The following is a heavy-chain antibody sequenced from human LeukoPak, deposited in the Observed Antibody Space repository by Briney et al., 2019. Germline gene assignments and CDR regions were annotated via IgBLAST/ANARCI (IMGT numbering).Heavy chain of an antibody. CDR2: IYYSGST. D-gene: IGHD3-22*01. J-gene: IGHJ4*02. CDR3: ARADYYDSSGYSGLYLDY. CDR1: GGSISSGDYY. V-gene: IGHV4-30-4*01. Sequence: SETLSLTCTVSGGSISSGDYYWSWIRQPPGKGLEWIGYIYYSGSTYYNPPLKSRVTISVDTSKNQFSLKLSSVTAADTAVYYCARADYYDSSGYSGLYLDYWGQGTLVTVSS.